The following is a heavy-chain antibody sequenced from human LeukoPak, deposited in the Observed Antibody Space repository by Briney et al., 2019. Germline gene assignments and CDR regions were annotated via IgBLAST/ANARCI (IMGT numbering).Heavy chain of an antibody. CDR2: IFSSGST. V-gene: IGHV4-59*08. CDR1: GGSISSYY. Sequence: SETLSLTCSVSGGSISSYYWSWIRQPPGKGLEWIGYIFSSGSTTYNPSLKSRVTISVDTSKNQFSLKLSSVTAADTAVYYCARRRKDGYNFDYWGQGTLVTVSP. CDR3: ARRRKDGYNFDY. D-gene: IGHD5-24*01. J-gene: IGHJ4*02.